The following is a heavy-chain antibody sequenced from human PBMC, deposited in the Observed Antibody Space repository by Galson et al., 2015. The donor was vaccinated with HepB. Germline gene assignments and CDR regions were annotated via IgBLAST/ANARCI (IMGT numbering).Heavy chain of an antibody. V-gene: IGHV2-5*01. J-gene: IGHJ5*02. CDR3: AHSLHWNLGSLNWFDP. CDR1: GFSLSTSGVG. D-gene: IGHD1-1*01. CDR2: IYWNDDK. Sequence: PALVKPTQTLTLTCTFSGFSLSTSGVGVGWIRQPPGKALEWLALIYWNDDKRYSPSLKSRLTITKDTSKNQVVLTMTNMDPVDTATYYCAHSLHWNLGSLNWFDPWGQGTLVTVSS.